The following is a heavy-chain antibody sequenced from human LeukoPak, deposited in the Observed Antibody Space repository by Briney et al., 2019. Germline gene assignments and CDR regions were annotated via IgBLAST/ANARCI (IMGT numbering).Heavy chain of an antibody. CDR2: ISYDGSNK. D-gene: IGHD6-13*01. V-gene: IGHV3-30-3*01. CDR3: ARASIAAAGEFDY. CDR1: GFTFSSYA. J-gene: IGHJ4*02. Sequence: GGSLRLSCAASGFTFSSYAMHWVRQAPGKGLEWVAVISYDGSNKYYADSVKGRFTISRDNSKNTLYLQMNSLRAEDTAVYYCARASIAAAGEFDYWGQGTLVTVSS.